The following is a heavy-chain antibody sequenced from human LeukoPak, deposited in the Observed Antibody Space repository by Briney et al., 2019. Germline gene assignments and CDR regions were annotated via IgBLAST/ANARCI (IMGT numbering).Heavy chain of an antibody. J-gene: IGHJ4*02. Sequence: GGSLRLSCAASGFTFSSYWMHWVRQTPGKGLVWVSRINTDGSSTNYADSVKGRFTISRDNAKNTVYLQMNSLRAEDTAAYYCAVSILSYFDYWGQGSLVIVSS. D-gene: IGHD2/OR15-2a*01. CDR2: INTDGSST. CDR3: AVSILSYFDY. V-gene: IGHV3-74*01. CDR1: GFTFSSYW.